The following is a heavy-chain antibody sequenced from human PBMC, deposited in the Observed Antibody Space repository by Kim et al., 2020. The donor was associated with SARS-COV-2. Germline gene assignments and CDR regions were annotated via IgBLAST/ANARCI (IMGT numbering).Heavy chain of an antibody. CDR3: ARGRDFGMDV. J-gene: IGHJ6*02. CDR2: INHSGST. CDR1: GGSFSGYY. V-gene: IGHV4-34*01. Sequence: SETLSLTCAVYGGSFSGYYWSWIRQPPGKGLEWIGEINHSGSTNYNPSLKSRVTISVDTSKNQFSLKLSSVTAADTAVYYCARGRDFGMDVWGQGTTVTVSS. D-gene: IGHD3-3*01.